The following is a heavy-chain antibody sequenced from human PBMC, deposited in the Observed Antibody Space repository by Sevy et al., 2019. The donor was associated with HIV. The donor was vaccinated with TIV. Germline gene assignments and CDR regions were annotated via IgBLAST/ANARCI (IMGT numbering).Heavy chain of an antibody. CDR2: IYHSGST. V-gene: IGHV4-30-2*01. CDR1: GGSISSGGYS. CDR3: ARGVYDYIWGSYRLSHFDY. D-gene: IGHD3-16*02. Sequence: SETLSLTCAVSGGSISSGGYSWSWIRQPPGKGLEWIGYIYHSGSTYYNPSLKSRVTISVDRSKNQFSLKLSSVTAADTAVHYCARGVYDYIWGSYRLSHFDYWGQGTLVTVSS. J-gene: IGHJ4*02.